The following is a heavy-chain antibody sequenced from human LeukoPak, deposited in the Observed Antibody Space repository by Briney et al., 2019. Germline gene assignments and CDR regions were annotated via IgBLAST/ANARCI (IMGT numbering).Heavy chain of an antibody. CDR3: AKVNSRIVVVPADGY. D-gene: IGHD2-2*01. J-gene: IGHJ4*02. Sequence: GGSLRLSCAASGFTFSSYWMSWVRQAPGKGLEWVANIKQDGSEKYYVDSVKGRFTISRDNAKNSLYLQMNSLRAEDTAVYYCAKVNSRIVVVPADGYWGQGTLVTVSS. V-gene: IGHV3-7*03. CDR1: GFTFSSYW. CDR2: IKQDGSEK.